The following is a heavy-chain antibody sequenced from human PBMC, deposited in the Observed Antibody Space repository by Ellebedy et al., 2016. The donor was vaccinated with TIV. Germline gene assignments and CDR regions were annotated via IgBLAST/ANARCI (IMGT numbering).Heavy chain of an antibody. Sequence: SVKVSXXASGYTFTSYGISWVRQAPGQGLEWMGGIIPIFGTANYAQKFQGRVTITADESTSTAYMELSSLRSEDTAVYYCARAPEVVPAATTLDYWGQGTLVTVSS. D-gene: IGHD2-2*01. V-gene: IGHV1-69*13. J-gene: IGHJ4*02. CDR1: GYTFTSYG. CDR3: ARAPEVVPAATTLDY. CDR2: IIPIFGTA.